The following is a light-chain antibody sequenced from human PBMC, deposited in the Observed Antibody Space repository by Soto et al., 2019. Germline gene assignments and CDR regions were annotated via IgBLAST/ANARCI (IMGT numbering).Light chain of an antibody. J-gene: IGLJ3*02. CDR3: TSYAGDTSLGV. CDR1: SSDVGSYNL. V-gene: IGLV2-14*02. CDR2: EGS. Sequence: QSALTQPASVSGSPGQSITISCTGTSSDVGSYNLVSWYQQHPGKAPKLMIYEGSKRPSGVPDRFSGSKSGNTASLTVSGLQAEDEADYYCTSYAGDTSLGVLGGGTKLTVL.